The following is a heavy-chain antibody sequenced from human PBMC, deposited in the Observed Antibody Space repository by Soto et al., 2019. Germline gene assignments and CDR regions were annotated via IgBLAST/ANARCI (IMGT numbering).Heavy chain of an antibody. D-gene: IGHD2-15*01. J-gene: IGHJ4*02. V-gene: IGHV3-23*01. CDR3: AKVCVVVGAAISYRDF. Sequence: EVQLLESGGGLVQPGGSLRLSCAASGFTFSSYAMSWVRQAPGKGLEWVSAISGSGGSTYYADSVKGRFTISRDNSKNTLDLQMNSLRAEDTGVYYRAKVCVVVGAAISYRDFWGQGTPV. CDR2: ISGSGGST. CDR1: GFTFSSYA.